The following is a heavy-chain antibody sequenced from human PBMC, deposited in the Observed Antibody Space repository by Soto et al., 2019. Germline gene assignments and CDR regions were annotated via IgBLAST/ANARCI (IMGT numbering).Heavy chain of an antibody. J-gene: IGHJ6*02. CDR3: ATKRGIQLWSGGYYYYYGMDV. CDR1: GGTFSSYA. Sequence: EASVKVSCKASGGTFSSYAISWVRQAPGQGLEWMGGIIPIFGTANYAQKCQGRVTITADKSTGTAYMELSSLRSEDTAVYYCATKRGIQLWSGGYYYYYGMDVWGQGTTVTVSS. D-gene: IGHD5-18*01. V-gene: IGHV1-69*06. CDR2: IIPIFGTA.